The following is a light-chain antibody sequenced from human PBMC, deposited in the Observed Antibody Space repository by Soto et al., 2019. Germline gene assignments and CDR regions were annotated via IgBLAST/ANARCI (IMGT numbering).Light chain of an antibody. CDR3: QETYSTPFT. V-gene: IGKV1-39*01. CDR2: AAS. Sequence: DFQMTQSPSSLSASVGDRITITCRASQSISSYLNWYQQKPGTAPKVLIYAASSLESGVPSRFSGSGSGTDFTLTISSLQPEDFATYYCQETYSTPFTFGPGTKVDI. CDR1: QSISSY. J-gene: IGKJ3*01.